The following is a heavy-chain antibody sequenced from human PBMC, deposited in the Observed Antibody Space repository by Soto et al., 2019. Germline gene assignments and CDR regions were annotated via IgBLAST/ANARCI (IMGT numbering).Heavy chain of an antibody. D-gene: IGHD4-4*01. J-gene: IGHJ6*03. CDR2: IKQDGREK. V-gene: IGHV3-7*01. CDR3: ARMDYSNPYYYYYYYMDV. CDR1: GFTFSSYW. Sequence: GGALRLSCAASGFTFSSYWMSWVRQAPGKGLEGVANIKQDGREKYYVDSVKGRFTISRDNAKNSLYLQMNSLRAEDTAVYYCARMDYSNPYYYYYYYMDVWGKGTTVTVSS.